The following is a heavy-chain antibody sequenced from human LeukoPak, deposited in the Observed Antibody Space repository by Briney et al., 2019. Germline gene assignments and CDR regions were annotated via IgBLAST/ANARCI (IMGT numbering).Heavy chain of an antibody. V-gene: IGHV1-69*04. Sequence: GASVKVSCKTSGGTFSTSAITWVRQAPGQGLEWMGRIIPVLNITTYAQRFQGRVTITADTSTSTVYMELSSLRSEETAVYYCARDQGLTAPPPYGLDVWGQGTTVIDSS. J-gene: IGHJ6*02. CDR3: ARDQGLTAPPPYGLDV. CDR2: IIPVLNIT. CDR1: GGTFSTSA. D-gene: IGHD5-18*01.